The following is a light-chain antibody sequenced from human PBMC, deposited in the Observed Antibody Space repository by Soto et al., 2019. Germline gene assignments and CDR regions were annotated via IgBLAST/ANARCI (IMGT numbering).Light chain of an antibody. J-gene: IGKJ3*01. CDR1: HSINTSF. CDR2: AAS. CDR3: QQYASAPFS. Sequence: EIVFTQSPGTLSLSPGDRATLSCRASHSINTSFLAWFQQKPGQAPRLLIYAASTRATGIPDRFSGSASETDFTLTINRLEPEDSAVYYCQQYASAPFSLGPGTKVDI. V-gene: IGKV3-20*01.